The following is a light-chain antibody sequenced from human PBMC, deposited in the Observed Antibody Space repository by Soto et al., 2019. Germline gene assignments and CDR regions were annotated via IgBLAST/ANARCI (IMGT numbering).Light chain of an antibody. V-gene: IGKV3-20*01. J-gene: IGKJ4*01. CDR2: GAS. CDR3: QQYGSSPPLT. Sequence: EIVLTQSPGTLSLSPGERATLSCRASQSVSSNYLAWYQQKPGQAPRLLIYGASSRATGIPDRFSGSGSGTDFTLTISRLEPEDFAVYYCQQYGSSPPLTFGGGTKVDNK. CDR1: QSVSSNY.